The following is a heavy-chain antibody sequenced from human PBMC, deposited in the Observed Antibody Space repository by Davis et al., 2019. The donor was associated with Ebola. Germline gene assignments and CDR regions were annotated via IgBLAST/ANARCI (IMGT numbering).Heavy chain of an antibody. CDR2: IFYSGST. J-gene: IGHJ2*01. V-gene: IGHV4-59*02. CDR1: GGSVDSYY. D-gene: IGHD6-6*01. CDR3: ARLSGLFSSSSGALYFDL. Sequence: SETLSLTCTVSGGSVDSYYWTWIRQSPRKGLEWIGSIFYSGSTNYNPSLKSRVTISVDTSKNQFSLKLNSVTAADTAIYFCARLSGLFSSSSGALYFDLWGRGILVSVSS.